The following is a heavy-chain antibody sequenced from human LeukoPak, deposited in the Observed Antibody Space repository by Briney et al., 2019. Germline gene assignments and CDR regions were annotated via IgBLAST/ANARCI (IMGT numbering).Heavy chain of an antibody. CDR3: AKDLDNGQWSNNLYYFDY. J-gene: IGHJ4*02. CDR2: ISDSGDST. D-gene: IGHD6-19*01. V-gene: IGHV3-23*01. CDR1: AFTFSSYA. Sequence: PGGSLRLSCAASAFTFSSYAMSWVRQAPGKGLEWVSTISDSGDSTYHADSVRGRFTISRDNSKNTLYLQMNSLGGEDTAVYYCAKDLDNGQWSNNLYYFDYWGQGTLVTVSS.